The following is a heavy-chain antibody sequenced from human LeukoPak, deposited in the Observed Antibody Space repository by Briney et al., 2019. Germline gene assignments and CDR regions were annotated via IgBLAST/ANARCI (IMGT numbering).Heavy chain of an antibody. CDR3: VRSELLWFGESPNWFDP. D-gene: IGHD3-10*01. V-gene: IGHV4-59*02. CDR1: GGSVSSYY. J-gene: IGHJ5*02. CDR2: MYYSGST. Sequence: PSETLSLTCSVSGGSVSSYYWSWIRQPPGKGLEWIGYMYYSGSTNYNPSLKSRVTISTDTSKNQLSLKLSSVTAADTAVYYCVRSELLWFGESPNWFDPWGQGTLATVSS.